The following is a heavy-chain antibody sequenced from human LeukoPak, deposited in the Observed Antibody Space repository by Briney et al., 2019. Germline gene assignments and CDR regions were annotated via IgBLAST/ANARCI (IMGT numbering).Heavy chain of an antibody. J-gene: IGHJ5*02. Sequence: ASVKVSCKVSGYTLTELSMHWVRQAPGKGLEWMGGFDPEDGETIYAQKFQGRVTMTEDTSTDTAYMELSSLRSEDTAVYYCATVTMVRGVKIARNNWFDPWGQGTLVTVSS. D-gene: IGHD3-10*01. CDR3: ATVTMVRGVKIARNNWFDP. CDR2: FDPEDGET. CDR1: GYTLTELS. V-gene: IGHV1-24*01.